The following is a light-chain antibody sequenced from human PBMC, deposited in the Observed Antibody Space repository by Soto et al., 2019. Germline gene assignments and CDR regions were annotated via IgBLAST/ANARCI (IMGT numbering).Light chain of an antibody. J-gene: IGKJ1*01. Sequence: AVQMTQSPSSLSASVGDRVTITCRASQAIRSDLGWYQMKPGKVPKLLIYAASNLQSGVPSRFIGRGYGTDFTLTISSRQPEDFATYYCLQDYNYPRTFGQGTKVE. CDR2: AAS. CDR3: LQDYNYPRT. V-gene: IGKV1-6*01. CDR1: QAIRSD.